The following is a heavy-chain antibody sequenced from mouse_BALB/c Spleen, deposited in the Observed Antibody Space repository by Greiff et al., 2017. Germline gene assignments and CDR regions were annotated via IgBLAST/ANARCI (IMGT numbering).Heavy chain of an antibody. D-gene: IGHD1-1*01. CDR2: IYPGDGDT. CDR3: ARSEGSSYYYAMDY. V-gene: IGHV1-80*01. J-gene: IGHJ4*01. Sequence: QVHVKQSGAELVRPGSSVKISCKASGYAFSSYWMNWVKQRPGQGLEWIGQIYPGDGDTNYNGKFKGKATLTADKSSSTAYMQLSSLTSEDSAVYFCARSEGSSYYYAMDYWGQGTSVTVSS. CDR1: GYAFSSYW.